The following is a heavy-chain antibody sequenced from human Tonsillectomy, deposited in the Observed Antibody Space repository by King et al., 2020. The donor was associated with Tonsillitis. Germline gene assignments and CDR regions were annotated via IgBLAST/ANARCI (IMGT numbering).Heavy chain of an antibody. CDR2: IRGSGSST. CDR3: AKGQVFYFDY. CDR1: GFTFGTYD. J-gene: IGHJ4*02. D-gene: IGHD5/OR15-5a*01. V-gene: IGHV3-23*04. Sequence: VQLVEAGGGLVQPGGSLRLSCAASGFTFGTYDMRWVRQAPGKGLEWVSAIRGSGSSTYYADSVKGRFTISRDDSKSTLYLQMSSLRAEDTALYYCAKGQVFYFDYWGQGTLVTVSS.